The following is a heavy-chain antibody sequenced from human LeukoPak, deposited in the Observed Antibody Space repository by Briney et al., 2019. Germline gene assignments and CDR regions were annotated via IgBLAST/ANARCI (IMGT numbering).Heavy chain of an antibody. Sequence: SETLSLTCTVSGDSISGSNYHWGWIRQPPGKGLEWLGTVHHTGRAFYNPSLRGRTTVSVDTSKNQFSLKLTSVTAADTAVYYCAREPDAWGQGSLVTVSS. V-gene: IGHV4-39*07. CDR2: VHHTGRA. CDR1: GDSISGSNYH. J-gene: IGHJ5*02. CDR3: AREPDA.